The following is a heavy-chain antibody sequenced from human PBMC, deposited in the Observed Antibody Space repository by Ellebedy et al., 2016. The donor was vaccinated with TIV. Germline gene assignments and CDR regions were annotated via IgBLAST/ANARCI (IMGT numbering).Heavy chain of an antibody. Sequence: ASVKVSCKASGYTFSIYGVHWVRQAPGQRLEWMGYINAGNGYTRYSQNFQARVTITRDTSASMAYMELRSLRSEDTAVYYCARGAPGGTGDGFIVDHWGQGTLVTVSS. CDR1: GYTFSIYG. D-gene: IGHD5-24*01. V-gene: IGHV1-3*01. J-gene: IGHJ4*02. CDR2: INAGNGYT. CDR3: ARGAPGGTGDGFIVDH.